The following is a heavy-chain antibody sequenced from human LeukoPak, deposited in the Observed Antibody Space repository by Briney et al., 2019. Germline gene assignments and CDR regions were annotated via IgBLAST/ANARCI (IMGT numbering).Heavy chain of an antibody. J-gene: IGHJ4*02. CDR1: GDSVSSNSAT. CDR2: TYYRSKWYN. D-gene: IGHD7-27*01. V-gene: IGHV6-1*01. Sequence: SQTLSLTCSISGDSVSSNSATWTWIRQSPSRGLEWLGRTYYRSKWYNDYAVSVKSRMTINPDTSKNQFSLQVNSVTPEDTAVYYCARDLPGTGDPFDYWGQGTLVTVSS. CDR3: ARDLPGTGDPFDY.